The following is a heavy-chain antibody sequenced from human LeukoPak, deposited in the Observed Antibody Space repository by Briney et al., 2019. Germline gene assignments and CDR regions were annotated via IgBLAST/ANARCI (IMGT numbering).Heavy chain of an antibody. J-gene: IGHJ5*02. CDR3: ARDGRPSIYGGLDS. V-gene: IGHV3-7*01. D-gene: IGHD4-23*01. CDR1: GFTFSDYW. CDR2: IKQDGSEK. Sequence: GGSLRLSCAASGFTFSDYWMSWVRQPPGKGLEWVANIKQDGSEKYYVDSVKGRFTISRDNAKNSLYLQMNSLTAEDTAVYYCARDGRPSIYGGLDSWGQGTLVTVSS.